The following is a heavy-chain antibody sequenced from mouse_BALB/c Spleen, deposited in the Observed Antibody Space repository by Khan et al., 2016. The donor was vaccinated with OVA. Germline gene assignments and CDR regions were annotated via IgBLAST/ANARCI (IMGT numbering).Heavy chain of an antibody. CDR3: TRVAYYDDNEGLAY. Sequence: EVQLVESGADLVKPGGSLKLSCAASGFTFSTYGMPWVRQTPDKRLEWVATISTGGSYTYYSDSVKGRFTISRDTATNTPYLQMSSLKSEDTAMFFCTRVAYYDDNEGLAYWGQGTLVTVSA. CDR1: GFTFSTYG. V-gene: IGHV5-6*01. D-gene: IGHD1-1*01. CDR2: ISTGGSYT. J-gene: IGHJ3*01.